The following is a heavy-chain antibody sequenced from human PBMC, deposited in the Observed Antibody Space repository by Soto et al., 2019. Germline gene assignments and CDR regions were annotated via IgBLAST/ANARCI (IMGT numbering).Heavy chain of an antibody. D-gene: IGHD6-6*01. CDR1: GGSFSGYY. J-gene: IGHJ6*02. CDR2: INHSGST. CDR3: ARAIGTSSSHYYYGMDV. V-gene: IGHV4-34*01. Sequence: SETLSLTCFVYGGSFSGYYWSWIRQPPGKGLEWIGEINHSGSTNYNPPLKSRVTISVDTSKNQFSLKLSSVTAADTAVYYCARAIGTSSSHYYYGMDVRGQGTRVTVSS.